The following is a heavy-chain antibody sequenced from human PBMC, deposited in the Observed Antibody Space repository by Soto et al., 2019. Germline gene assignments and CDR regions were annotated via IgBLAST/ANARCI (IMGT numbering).Heavy chain of an antibody. V-gene: IGHV6-1*01. Sequence: SQTLSLTCAISGDSVSSNSSAWNWIRQSPSRGLEWLGRTYYRSKWYNDYAVSVKSRITINPDTSKNQFSLQLNSVTPEDTAVYYCARDCTNGVCYPSYHYGMDVWGQGTTVTVSS. CDR3: ARDCTNGVCYPSYHYGMDV. J-gene: IGHJ6*02. D-gene: IGHD2-8*01. CDR1: GDSVSSNSSA. CDR2: TYYRSKWYN.